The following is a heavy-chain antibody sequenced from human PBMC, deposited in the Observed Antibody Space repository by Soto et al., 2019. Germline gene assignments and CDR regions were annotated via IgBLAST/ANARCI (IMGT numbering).Heavy chain of an antibody. CDR3: ARPGEAYYDYVWGRTYYYYGMDV. CDR1: GFTFSSYA. Sequence: GGSLRLSCAASGFTFSSYAMHWVRQAPGKGLEWVAVISYDGSNKYYADSVKGRFTISRDNSKNTLYLQMNSLRAEDTAVYYCARPGEAYYDYVWGRTYYYYGMDVWGQGTTVTVS. D-gene: IGHD3-16*01. J-gene: IGHJ6*02. CDR2: ISYDGSNK. V-gene: IGHV3-30-3*01.